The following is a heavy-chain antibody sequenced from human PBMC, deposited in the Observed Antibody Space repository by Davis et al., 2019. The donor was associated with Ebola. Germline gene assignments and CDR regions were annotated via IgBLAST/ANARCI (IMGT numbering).Heavy chain of an antibody. Sequence: SVKVSCKASGDTFTSFGLTWVRQVPGQGLEWLGGIIPLFRSPNYAQKFQGRLTISAEEVTKTVYMELSRLTSDDTATYYCARDGGGYFDHWGQGTLVTVSS. CDR1: GDTFTSFG. CDR3: ARDGGGYFDH. D-gene: IGHD3-10*01. J-gene: IGHJ4*02. V-gene: IGHV1-69*13. CDR2: IIPLFRSP.